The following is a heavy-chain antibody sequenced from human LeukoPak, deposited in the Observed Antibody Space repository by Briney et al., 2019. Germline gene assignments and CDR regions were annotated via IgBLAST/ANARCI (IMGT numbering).Heavy chain of an antibody. Sequence: GGSLRLSCAASGFTFSSYGMHWVRQAPGKGLEWVAVIWYDGSNKYYADSVKGQFTISRDNSKNTLYLQMNSLRAEDTAVYYCARDQSGWLLDYWGQGTLVTVSS. CDR2: IWYDGSNK. D-gene: IGHD6-19*01. CDR1: GFTFSSYG. CDR3: ARDQSGWLLDY. J-gene: IGHJ4*02. V-gene: IGHV3-33*01.